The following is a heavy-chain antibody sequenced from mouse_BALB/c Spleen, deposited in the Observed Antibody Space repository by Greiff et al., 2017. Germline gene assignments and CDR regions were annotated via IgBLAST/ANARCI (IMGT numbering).Heavy chain of an antibody. V-gene: IGHV5-9-4*01. J-gene: IGHJ4*01. CDR3: ARDKECYAMDY. CDR1: GFTFSSYA. CDR2: ISSGGSYT. Sequence: DVHLVESGGGLVKPGGSLKLSCAASGFTFSSYAMSWVRQSPEKRLEWVAEISSGGSYTYYPDTVTGRFTISRDNAKNTLYLEMSSLRSEDTAMYYCARDKECYAMDYWGQGTSVTVSS.